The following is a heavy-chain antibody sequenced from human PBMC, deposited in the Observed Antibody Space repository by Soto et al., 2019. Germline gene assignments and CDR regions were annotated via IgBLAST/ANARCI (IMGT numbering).Heavy chain of an antibody. Sequence: SVKVSCKASGGTFSSYAISWVRQAPGQGLEWMGGIIPIFGTANYAQKFQGRVTITADKSTSTAYMELSSLRSEDTAVYYCARPKRVVVPPENYYYYYGMDVCGPGTTVTV. CDR2: IIPIFGTA. D-gene: IGHD2-2*01. J-gene: IGHJ6*02. CDR3: ARPKRVVVPPENYYYYYGMDV. V-gene: IGHV1-69*06. CDR1: GGTFSSYA.